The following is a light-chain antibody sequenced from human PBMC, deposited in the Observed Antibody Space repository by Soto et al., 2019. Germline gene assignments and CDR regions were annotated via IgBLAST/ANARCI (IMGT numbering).Light chain of an antibody. V-gene: IGLV4-60*02. CDR3: ETWDSNTHTV. CDR1: SGHSSYI. J-gene: IGLJ3*02. Sequence: QPVLTQSSSASASLGSSVKLTCTLSSGHSSYIIAWHQQQPGKAPRYLMKLEGSGSYNKGSDVPDRFSGSSSGADRYLTISKLQFEDEDDYYCETWDSNTHTVFGGGTKVTVL. CDR2: LEGSGSY.